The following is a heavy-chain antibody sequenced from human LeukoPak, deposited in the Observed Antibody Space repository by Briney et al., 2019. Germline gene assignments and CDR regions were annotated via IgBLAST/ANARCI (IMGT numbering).Heavy chain of an antibody. CDR2: IYYSGST. D-gene: IGHD5-18*01. V-gene: IGHV4-59*01. J-gene: IGHJ4*02. CDR3: ARWLYSDTAMVYYFDY. CDR1: GASISSYY. Sequence: KPSETLSLTCTVSGASISSYYWSWIRQPPGKGLEWIGYIYYSGSTNYNPSLKSRVTISVDTSKNQFSLKLSSVTAADMAVYYCARWLYSDTAMVYYFDYWGQGTLVTVSS.